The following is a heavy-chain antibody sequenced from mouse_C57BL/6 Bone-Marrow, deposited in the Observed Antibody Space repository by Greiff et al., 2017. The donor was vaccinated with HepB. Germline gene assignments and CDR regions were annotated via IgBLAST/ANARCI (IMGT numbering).Heavy chain of an antibody. J-gene: IGHJ3*01. CDR3: ARPPIYYYGSSPFAY. Sequence: EVQLVESGGDLVKPGGSLKLSCAASGFTFSSYGMSWVRQTPDKRLEWVATISSGGSYTYYPDSVKGRFTISRDNAKNTLYLQMSSLKSEDTAMYYCARPPIYYYGSSPFAYWGQGTLVTVSA. CDR1: GFTFSSYG. D-gene: IGHD1-1*01. CDR2: ISSGGSYT. V-gene: IGHV5-6*01.